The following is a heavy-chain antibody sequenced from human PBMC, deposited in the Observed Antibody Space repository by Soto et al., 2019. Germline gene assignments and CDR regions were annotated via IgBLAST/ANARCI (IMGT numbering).Heavy chain of an antibody. V-gene: IGHV3-30*18. CDR1: GFTFSSYG. CDR3: AKFFRFCL. Sequence: QVQLVESGGGVVQPGRCLRLSCAASGFTFSSYGMHWVRQAPGKGLEWVAVISYDGSNKYYADSVKGRFTISRDNSKNTLYLQMNSLRAEDTAVYYCAKFFRFCLWGQGTLVTVSS. CDR2: ISYDGSNK. D-gene: IGHD3-3*01. J-gene: IGHJ4*02.